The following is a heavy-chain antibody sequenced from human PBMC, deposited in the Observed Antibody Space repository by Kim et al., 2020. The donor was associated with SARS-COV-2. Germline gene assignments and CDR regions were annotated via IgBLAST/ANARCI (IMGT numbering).Heavy chain of an antibody. Sequence: SETLSLTCAVYGGSFSGYYWSWIRQPPGKGLEWIGEINHSGSTNYNPSLKSRVTISVDTSKNQFSLKLSSVTAADTAVYYCARGYWFDPWGQGTLVTVSS. CDR2: INHSGST. J-gene: IGHJ5*02. CDR1: GGSFSGYY. V-gene: IGHV4-34*01. CDR3: ARGYWFDP.